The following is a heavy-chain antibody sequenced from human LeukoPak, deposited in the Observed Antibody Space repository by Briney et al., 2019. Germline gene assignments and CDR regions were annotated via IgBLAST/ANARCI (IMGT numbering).Heavy chain of an antibody. CDR3: QKTAYDILTGYSDY. Sequence: SETLSLTCTVSGGSISSSSYYWGWIRQPPGKGLEWIGSIYYSGSTYYNPSLKSRVTISVDTSKNQFSLKLSSVTAADTVVFFKQKTAYDILTGYSDYWGQGTLVTVSS. CDR2: IYYSGST. J-gene: IGHJ4*02. CDR1: GGSISSSSYY. D-gene: IGHD3-9*01. V-gene: IGHV4-39*01.